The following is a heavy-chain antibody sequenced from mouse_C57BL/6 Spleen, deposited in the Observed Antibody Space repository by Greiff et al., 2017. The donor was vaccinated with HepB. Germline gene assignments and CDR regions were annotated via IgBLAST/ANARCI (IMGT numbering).Heavy chain of an antibody. CDR3: AKASYDYDPDYFDY. D-gene: IGHD2-4*01. CDR1: GFSFTSYG. CDR2: IWRGGST. Sequence: QVQLQQSGPGLVQPSHSLSLTCTVSGFSFTSYGVHWVRQSPGKGLEWLGVIWRGGSTDYNAAFMSRLSITKDNSKSQVFFKLNSLQADDTAIYYCAKASYDYDPDYFDYWGQGTTLTVSS. J-gene: IGHJ2*01. V-gene: IGHV2-5*01.